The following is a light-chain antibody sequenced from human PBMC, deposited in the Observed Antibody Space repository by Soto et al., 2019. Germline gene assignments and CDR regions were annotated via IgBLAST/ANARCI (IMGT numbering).Light chain of an antibody. CDR2: EVS. CDR1: TNDIGDYNY. J-gene: IGLJ1*01. CDR3: SSYTSSGTLYV. V-gene: IGLV2-14*01. Sequence: QSALTQPASMSGSPGQSITTSCTGTTNDIGDYNYVSWYQQHPGKAPKLIIYEVSKRPSGVSNRFSGSKSGNTASLTISGLQAEDESDYYCSSYTSSGTLYVFGTGTKVTVL.